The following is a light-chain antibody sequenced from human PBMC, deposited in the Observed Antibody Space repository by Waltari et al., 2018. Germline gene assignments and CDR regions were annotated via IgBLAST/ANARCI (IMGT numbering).Light chain of an antibody. J-gene: IGLJ2*01. CDR3: QSYDSSLSGVV. V-gene: IGLV1-40*01. CDR2: GDS. Sequence: QSVLTQPPSVSGAPGQRVTISCTGSSSNIGAGYAVHWYQQLPGTAPQRLIHGDSTRPSGVPDRFSGSKSGTSASLAITGLQAEDEADYYCQSYDSSLSGVVFGGGTKLTDL. CDR1: SSNIGAGYA.